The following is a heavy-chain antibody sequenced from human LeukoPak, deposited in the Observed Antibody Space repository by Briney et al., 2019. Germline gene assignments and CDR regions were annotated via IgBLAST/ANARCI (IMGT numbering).Heavy chain of an antibody. D-gene: IGHD2-8*01. J-gene: IGHJ5*02. CDR1: GGTFSSYA. V-gene: IGHV1-69*04. Sequence: GASVKVSCKASGGTFSSYAISWVRQAPGQGLEWMGRIIPILGIANYAQKFQGRVTITADKSTSTAYMELSSLRSEDTAVYYCARGRCTNGVCHGNWFDPWGQGTLVTVSS. CDR2: IIPILGIA. CDR3: ARGRCTNGVCHGNWFDP.